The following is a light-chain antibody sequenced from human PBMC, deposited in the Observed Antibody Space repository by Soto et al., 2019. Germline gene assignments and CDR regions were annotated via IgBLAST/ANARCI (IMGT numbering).Light chain of an antibody. V-gene: IGKV1-39*01. Sequence: DIQMTQSPSSLSASVGDSVTITCRASQSIIRYFNCYQQNPGKAPKLLINGTYRLQIGVPSRFSGRGSGTEFTLTISSLQPEVFATHYCQHTFTITFSFDKGTKLGNK. CDR3: QHTFTITFS. CDR1: QSIIRY. CDR2: GTY. J-gene: IGKJ2*03.